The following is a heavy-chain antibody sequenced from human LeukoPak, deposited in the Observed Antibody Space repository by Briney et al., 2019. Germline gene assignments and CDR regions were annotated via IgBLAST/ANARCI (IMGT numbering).Heavy chain of an antibody. CDR1: GFTFSTYW. D-gene: IGHD6-13*01. Sequence: GGSLRLSCAASGFTFSTYWMSWVRQAPGQGLEWVGNINEDGSDKYYVDSVKGRFTISRDNAENSLYLQMNSLRADDTAVSYCARGQKLASWGQGTLVTVSS. CDR2: INEDGSDK. V-gene: IGHV3-7*04. CDR3: ARGQKLAS. J-gene: IGHJ5*02.